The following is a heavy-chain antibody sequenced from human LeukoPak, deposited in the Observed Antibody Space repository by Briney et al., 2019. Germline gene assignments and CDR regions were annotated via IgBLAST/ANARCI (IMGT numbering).Heavy chain of an antibody. J-gene: IGHJ5*02. CDR1: GFTFSSYS. Sequence: GGSLRLSCAASGFTFSSYSMNWVRQAPGKGLEWVSSISSSSSYIYYADSVKGRFTISRDNAKNSLYLQMNSLRAEDTAVYYCAKDPYCSSTSCYTRNWFDPWGQGTLVTVSS. CDR2: ISSSSSYI. CDR3: AKDPYCSSTSCYTRNWFDP. D-gene: IGHD2-2*02. V-gene: IGHV3-21*04.